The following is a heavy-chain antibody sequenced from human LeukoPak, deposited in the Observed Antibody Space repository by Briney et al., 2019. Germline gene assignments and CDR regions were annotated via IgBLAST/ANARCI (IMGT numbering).Heavy chain of an antibody. D-gene: IGHD3-10*01. CDR3: ARGGHGSVDSHFDY. CDR2: ISYDGSNK. J-gene: IGHJ4*02. V-gene: IGHV3-30*03. CDR1: GFTFSSYG. Sequence: GGSLRLSCAASGFTFSSYGMHWVRQAPGKGLEWVAVISYDGSNKYYADSVKGRFTIARDNSKNTLYLQRNSLRAEDTAVYYWARGGHGSVDSHFDYWGQGTLVTVSS.